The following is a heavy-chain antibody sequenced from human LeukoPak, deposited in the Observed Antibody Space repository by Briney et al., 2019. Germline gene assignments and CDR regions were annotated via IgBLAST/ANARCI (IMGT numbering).Heavy chain of an antibody. D-gene: IGHD4-17*01. CDR2: IYSGGNP. CDR1: GFIFSRYG. CDR3: ARRAGEYSHPYDY. Sequence: GGSVSLSCPACGFIFSRYGMRWVGPAAARGLEWVLFIYSGGNPLYSDSVKGRFTISRDNSKNTLYLQMNSLRAEDTAVYYCARRAGEYSHPYDYWGQGTLVTVSS. V-gene: IGHV3-23*05. J-gene: IGHJ4*02.